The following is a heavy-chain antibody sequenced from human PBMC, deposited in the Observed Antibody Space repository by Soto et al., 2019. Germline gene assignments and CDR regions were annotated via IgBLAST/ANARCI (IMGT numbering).Heavy chain of an antibody. V-gene: IGHV1-3*01. J-gene: IGHJ6*02. CDR1: GYTFTSYA. D-gene: IGHD6-13*01. CDR3: ASSKTRYSSSLDHYYGMDV. CDR2: INAGNGNT. Sequence: ASVKVSCKASGYTFTSYAMHWVRQAPGQRLEWMGWINAGNGNTKYSQKFQGRVTITRDTSASTAYMELSSLRSEDTAVYYCASSKTRYSSSLDHYYGMDVWGQGTTVTVSS.